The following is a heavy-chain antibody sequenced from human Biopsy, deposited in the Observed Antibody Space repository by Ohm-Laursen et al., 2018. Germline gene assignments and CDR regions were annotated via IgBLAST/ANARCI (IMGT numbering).Heavy chain of an antibody. CDR3: ARAVDYYDPYYYYGLDV. CDR1: GGSFSGYY. J-gene: IGHJ6*02. V-gene: IGHV4-34*01. Sequence: SETLSLTCAVYGGSFSGYYWSWIRQPPGKGLEWIGEINHRGSTNYNPSLKSRVTISVGTSRNQFSLKLRSVTAADTAVYYCARAVDYYDPYYYYGLDVWGQGTTVIVSS. D-gene: IGHD3-16*01. CDR2: INHRGST.